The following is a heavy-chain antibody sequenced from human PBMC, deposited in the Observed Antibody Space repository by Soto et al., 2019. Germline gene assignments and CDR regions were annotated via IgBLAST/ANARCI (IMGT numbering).Heavy chain of an antibody. J-gene: IGHJ6*03. CDR1: GGSISSYY. V-gene: IGHV4-59*08. D-gene: IGHD2-2*01. Sequence: PSETLSLTCTVSGGSISSYYWSWIRQPPGKGLEWIGYIYYSGSTNYNPSLKSRVTISVDTSKNQFSLKLSSVTAADTAVYYCASTPYCSSTSCYSDEYYYYYYMDVWGKGTTVTVSS. CDR2: IYYSGST. CDR3: ASTPYCSSTSCYSDEYYYYYYMDV.